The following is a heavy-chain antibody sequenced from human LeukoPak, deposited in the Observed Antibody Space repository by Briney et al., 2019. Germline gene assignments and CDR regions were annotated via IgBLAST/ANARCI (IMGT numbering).Heavy chain of an antibody. CDR3: ARDRRLGYYGSGSYYNDY. D-gene: IGHD3-10*01. CDR1: GYTFTSYG. J-gene: IGHJ4*02. CDR2: ISAYNGNT. V-gene: IGHV1-18*01. Sequence: ASVKVSCKASGYTFTSYGISWVRQAPGQGLEWMGWISAYNGNTNYAQKLQGRVTITTDTSTSTAYMELRSLRSDDTAVYYCARDRRLGYYGSGSYYNDYWGQGTLVTVSS.